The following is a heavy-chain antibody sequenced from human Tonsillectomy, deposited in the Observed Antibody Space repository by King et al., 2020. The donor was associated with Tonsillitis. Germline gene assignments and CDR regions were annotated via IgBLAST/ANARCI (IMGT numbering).Heavy chain of an antibody. CDR2: IYYSGST. CDR1: GGSISSSSYY. V-gene: IGHV4-39*01. CDR3: ARLFGGWLQPEETDY. J-gene: IGHJ4*02. Sequence: MQLQESGPGLVKPSETLSLTCTVSGGSISSSSYYWGWIRQPPGKGLEWIGSIYYSGSTYYNPSLKSRVTISVDTSKNQFSLKLSSVTAADTAVYYCARLFGGWLQPEETDYWGQGTLVTVSS. D-gene: IGHD5-24*01.